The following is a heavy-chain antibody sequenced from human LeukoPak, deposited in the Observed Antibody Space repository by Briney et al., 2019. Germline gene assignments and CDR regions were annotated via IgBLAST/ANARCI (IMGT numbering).Heavy chain of an antibody. J-gene: IGHJ4*02. CDR1: GGSISSYY. V-gene: IGHV4-4*07. CDR3: ARRRDGYNEDFFDY. CDR2: MYISGST. Sequence: SETLSLTCTVSGGSISSYYWSWIRQPAGKGLEWIGRMYISGSTNYNPSLKSRVTMSVDTSKNQFSLKLSSVTAADTAVYYCARRRDGYNEDFFDYWGQGTLVTVSS. D-gene: IGHD5-24*01.